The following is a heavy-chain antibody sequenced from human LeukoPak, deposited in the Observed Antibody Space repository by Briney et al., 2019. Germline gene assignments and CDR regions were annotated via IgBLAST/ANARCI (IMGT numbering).Heavy chain of an antibody. CDR3: ARVSSGPFDY. CDR2: IYYSGST. J-gene: IGHJ4*02. V-gene: IGHV4-39*07. CDR1: GGSISSSSYY. Sequence: SETLSLTCTVSGGSISSSSYYWGWIRQPPGKGLEWIGSIYYSGSTYYNPSLKSQVTISVDTSKNQFSLKLSSVTAADTAVYYCARVSSGPFDYWGQGTLVTVSS. D-gene: IGHD3-22*01.